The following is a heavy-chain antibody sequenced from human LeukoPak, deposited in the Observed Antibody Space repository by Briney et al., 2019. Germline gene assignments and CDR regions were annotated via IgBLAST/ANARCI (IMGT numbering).Heavy chain of an antibody. D-gene: IGHD6-13*01. CDR3: AREVSSSWYVYWFDP. J-gene: IGHJ5*02. Sequence: SETLSLTCTVSGGSISSYYWSCIRQPPGEGLEGIGYIYYRGSTNYNPSLKSRVTISVDTSKNEFSLKLSSVTAADTAVYYCAREVSSSWYVYWFDPWGQGTLVTVSS. CDR1: GGSISSYY. CDR2: IYYRGST. V-gene: IGHV4-59*01.